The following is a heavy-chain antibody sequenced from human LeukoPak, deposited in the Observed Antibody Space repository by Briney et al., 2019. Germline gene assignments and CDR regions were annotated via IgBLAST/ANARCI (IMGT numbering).Heavy chain of an antibody. CDR2: INHSGST. CDR3: ARHRPAIPGFDY. CDR1: GGSFSGYY. J-gene: IGHJ4*02. V-gene: IGHV4-34*01. Sequence: PSETLSLTCAVYGGSFSGYYWSWIRQPPGKGLEWIGEINHSGSTNYNPSLKSRVTISVDTSKNQFSLKLSSVTAADTAVYYCARHRPAIPGFDYWGQGTLVTVSS. D-gene: IGHD2-21*01.